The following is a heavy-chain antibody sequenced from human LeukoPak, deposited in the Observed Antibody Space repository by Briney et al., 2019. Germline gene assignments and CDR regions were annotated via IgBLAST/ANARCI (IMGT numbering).Heavy chain of an antibody. J-gene: IGHJ6*03. Sequence: PSETLSLTCTVSGGSISSHYWSWIRQPPGKGLEWIGYIYYSGSTNYNPSLKSRVTISVDTSKKQVSLKLSSVPAADTAVYFCARTRHGYYYYMDVWGKGTTVTVSS. CDR1: GGSISSHY. CDR2: IYYSGST. V-gene: IGHV4-59*11. CDR3: ARTRHGYYYYMDV.